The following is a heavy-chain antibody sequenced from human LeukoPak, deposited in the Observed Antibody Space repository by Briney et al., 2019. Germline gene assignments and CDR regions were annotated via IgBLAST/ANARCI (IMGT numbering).Heavy chain of an antibody. CDR1: GYSISSGYY. J-gene: IGHJ6*03. V-gene: IGHV4-38-2*02. CDR3: ARLLSSQVTYYYYYYMDV. CDR2: IYHSGST. Sequence: SETLSLTCTVSGYSISSGYYWGWIRQPPGKGLEWIGSIYHSGSTNYNPSLKSRVTISVDTSKNQFSLKLSSVAAADTAVYYCARLLSSQVTYYYYYYMDVWGKGTTVTISS. D-gene: IGHD6-6*01.